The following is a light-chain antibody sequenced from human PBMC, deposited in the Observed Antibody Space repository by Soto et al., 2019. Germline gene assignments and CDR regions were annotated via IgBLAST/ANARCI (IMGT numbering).Light chain of an antibody. CDR1: QSVSSY. V-gene: IGKV3-11*01. CDR2: DTG. Sequence: EIVLTQSPATLSLSPGERATLSCRASQSVSSYFAWYQQKPGNAPKLLIYDTGKRATGVPSRFSGSGSGTEFTLTISSLEPEDFAVYYCQQSYSYFSCTFGPGTKVDIK. J-gene: IGKJ3*01. CDR3: QQSYSYFSCT.